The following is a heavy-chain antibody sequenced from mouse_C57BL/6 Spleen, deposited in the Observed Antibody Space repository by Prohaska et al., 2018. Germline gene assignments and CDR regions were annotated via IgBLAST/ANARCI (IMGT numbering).Heavy chain of an antibody. CDR3: ARSAYGSSLYYYAMDY. Sequence: HGKSLEWIGYINPNNGGTSYNQKFKGKATLTVNKSSSTAYMELRSLTSEDSAVYYCARSAYGSSLYYYAMDYWGQGTSVTVSS. CDR2: INPNNGGT. J-gene: IGHJ4*01. D-gene: IGHD1-1*01. V-gene: IGHV1-22*01.